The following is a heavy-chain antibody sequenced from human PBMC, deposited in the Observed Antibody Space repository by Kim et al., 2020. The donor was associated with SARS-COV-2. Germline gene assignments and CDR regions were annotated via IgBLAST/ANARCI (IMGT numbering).Heavy chain of an antibody. V-gene: IGHV3-33*01. J-gene: IGHJ4*02. CDR3: ARAGIVGATTGGFDY. Sequence: GGSLRLSCAASGFTFSSYGMHWVRQAPGKGLEWVAVIWYDGSNKYYADSVKGRFTISRDNSKNTLYLQMNSLRAEDTAVYYCARAGIVGATTGGFDYWGQGTLVTVSS. D-gene: IGHD1-26*01. CDR1: GFTFSSYG. CDR2: IWYDGSNK.